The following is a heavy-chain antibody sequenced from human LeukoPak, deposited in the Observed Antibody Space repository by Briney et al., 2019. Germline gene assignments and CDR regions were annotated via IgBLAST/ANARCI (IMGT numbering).Heavy chain of an antibody. CDR3: ARAGLGNWFDP. CDR1: GGSISSSSYY. D-gene: IGHD3-22*01. V-gene: IGHV4-39*01. CDR2: IYYSGST. Sequence: SDTLSLTCTVSGGSISSSSYYWGWIRQPPGKGLEWIGSIYYSGSTYYNPSLKSRVTISVDTSKNQFSLKLSSVTAADTAVYYCARAGLGNWFDPWGQGTLVTVSS. J-gene: IGHJ5*02.